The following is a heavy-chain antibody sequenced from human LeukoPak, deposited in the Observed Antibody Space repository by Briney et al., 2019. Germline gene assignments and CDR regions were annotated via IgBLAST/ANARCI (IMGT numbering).Heavy chain of an antibody. CDR3: ARRGTVDPFVY. D-gene: IGHD1-26*01. V-gene: IGHV4-39*01. CDR2: IYYSGST. CDR1: GGSISSSSYY. Sequence: PSETQTLTCTVSGGSISSSSYYWGWIRQPPGKGLEWIGSIYYSGSTYYNPSLKSRVTISVDTSKNQFSLKLSSVTAADTAVYYCARRGTVDPFVYWGQGTMVTVSS. J-gene: IGHJ4*02.